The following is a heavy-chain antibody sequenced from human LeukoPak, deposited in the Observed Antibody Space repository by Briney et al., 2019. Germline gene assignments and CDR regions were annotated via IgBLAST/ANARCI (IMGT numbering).Heavy chain of an antibody. CDR2: MNPNSGNT. Sequence: GASVKVSCKASGYTFTSYDINWVRQATGQGLEWMGWMNPNSGNTGYAQKFQGRVTMTRNTSISTAYMELSSLRSEDTAVYYCARARRGRYCSGGSCYYFDYWGQGTLVTVSS. D-gene: IGHD2-15*01. J-gene: IGHJ4*02. V-gene: IGHV1-8*01. CDR3: ARARRGRYCSGGSCYYFDY. CDR1: GYTFTSYD.